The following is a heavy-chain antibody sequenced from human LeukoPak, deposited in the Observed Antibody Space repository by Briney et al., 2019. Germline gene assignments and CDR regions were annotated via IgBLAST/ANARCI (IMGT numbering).Heavy chain of an antibody. J-gene: IGHJ5*02. V-gene: IGHV3-48*03. D-gene: IGHD2-15*01. CDR2: ISSSGSTI. CDR1: GFTFSSYE. CDR3: ARDVGYCSGGSCYNWFDP. Sequence: PGGSLRLSCAASGFTFSSYEMNWVRQAPGKGLEWVSYISSSGSTIYYADSVKGRFTISRDNAKNSLYLQVNSLRAEDTAVYYCARDVGYCSGGSCYNWFDPWGQGTLVTVSS.